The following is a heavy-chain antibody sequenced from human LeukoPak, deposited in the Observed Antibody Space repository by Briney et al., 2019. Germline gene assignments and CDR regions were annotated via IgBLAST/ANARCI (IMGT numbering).Heavy chain of an antibody. D-gene: IGHD3-22*01. J-gene: IGHJ5*02. Sequence: SVKVSCKASAGTSSSYAISWVRQAPGQGLEWMGGIIPIFGTANYAQKFQGRVTITADKSTSTAYMELSSLRSEDTAVYYCARETGGYLRKFDPWGQGTLVTVSS. CDR2: IIPIFGTA. CDR3: ARETGGYLRKFDP. V-gene: IGHV1-69*06. CDR1: AGTSSSYA.